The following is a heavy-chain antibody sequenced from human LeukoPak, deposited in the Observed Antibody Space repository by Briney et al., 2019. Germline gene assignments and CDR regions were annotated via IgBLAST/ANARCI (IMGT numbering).Heavy chain of an antibody. CDR1: GFTFSSYG. CDR2: ISGTGGST. J-gene: IGHJ4*02. V-gene: IGHV3-23*01. D-gene: IGHD3-10*01. CDR3: ATDYYVSGSYYRLFY. Sequence: GGSLRLSCAASGFTFSSYGMSWVRQAPGKGLEWVSLISGTGGSTYYVDSVEGRFTISRDNSKNTLHLQMNNLRAEDTAIYYCATDYYVSGSYYRLFYWGQGTLVTVSS.